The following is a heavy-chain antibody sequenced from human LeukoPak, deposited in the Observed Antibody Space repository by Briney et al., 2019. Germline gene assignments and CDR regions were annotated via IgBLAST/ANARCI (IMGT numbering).Heavy chain of an antibody. V-gene: IGHV4-4*07. Sequence: PSETLSLTCTVSGGSISSYYWSWIRQPAGKGLEWIGRIYTSGSTNYNPSLMSRVTMSVDTSKNQFSLKLSSVTAADTAVYYCAREYYGSGSYYTWENYFDYWGQGTLVTVSS. D-gene: IGHD3-10*01. CDR1: GGSISSYY. CDR3: AREYYGSGSYYTWENYFDY. J-gene: IGHJ4*02. CDR2: IYTSGST.